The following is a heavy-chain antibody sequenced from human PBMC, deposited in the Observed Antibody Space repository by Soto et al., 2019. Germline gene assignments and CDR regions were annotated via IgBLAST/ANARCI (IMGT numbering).Heavy chain of an antibody. CDR2: IYYNGST. D-gene: IGHD4-17*01. CDR1: GGSISSSNYY. CDR3: ARHYGDYYYYYGMDV. V-gene: IGHV4-39*01. J-gene: IGHJ6*02. Sequence: QLQLQESGPGLVKPSETLSLTCTVSGGSISSSNYYWGWIRQPPGKGLEWIGSIYYNGSTYYNPSLKSRVTISVDTYKNQFSLKLSSVTAADTAVYYCARHYGDYYYYYGMDVWGQGTTVTVSS.